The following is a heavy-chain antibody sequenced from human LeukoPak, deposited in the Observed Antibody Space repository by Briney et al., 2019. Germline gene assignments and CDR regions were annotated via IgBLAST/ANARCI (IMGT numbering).Heavy chain of an antibody. J-gene: IGHJ3*02. CDR3: TRSYVDYLVAFDI. V-gene: IGHV3-73*01. CDR1: GFTFSGSA. CDR2: IRSKANSYAT. Sequence: GGSLRLSCAASGFTFSGSAMHWVRQASGKGLEWVGRIRSKANSYATAYAASVKGRFTISRDDSKNTAYLQMNSLKTEDTAVYYCTRSYVDYLVAFDIWGQGTMVTVSS. D-gene: IGHD3-10*02.